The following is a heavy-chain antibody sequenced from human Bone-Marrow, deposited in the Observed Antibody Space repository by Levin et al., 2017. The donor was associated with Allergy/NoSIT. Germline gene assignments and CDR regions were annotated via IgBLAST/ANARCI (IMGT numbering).Heavy chain of an antibody. CDR1: GDTFRGFG. J-gene: IGHJ5*02. CDR2: ISAFNGDT. Sequence: ASVKVSCKASGDTFRGFGISWVRLAPGRGPEWVGWISAFNGDTKYARGLQGRVTMTTDTSATTAYMQLTSLRSDDTAVYYCSRGGNYYGSGVRESWFDPWGQGTLVTVSS. CDR3: SRGGNYYGSGVRESWFDP. D-gene: IGHD3-10*01. V-gene: IGHV1-18*01.